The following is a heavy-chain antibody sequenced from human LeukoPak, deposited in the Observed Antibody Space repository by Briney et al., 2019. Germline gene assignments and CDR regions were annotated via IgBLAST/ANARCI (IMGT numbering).Heavy chain of an antibody. J-gene: IGHJ4*02. D-gene: IGHD5-24*01. V-gene: IGHV1-69*13. CDR1: GGTFSSYA. CDR3: ARDLGDGYNSATPDY. Sequence: VKVSCKASGGTFSSYAMSWVRQARGKGGEGMGGIITIFGTAKYAQKMQGRVTFNTDESTSTAYMEVNRQRSEDTAVYYCARDLGDGYNSATPDYWGQGTLVTVSS. CDR2: IITIFGTA.